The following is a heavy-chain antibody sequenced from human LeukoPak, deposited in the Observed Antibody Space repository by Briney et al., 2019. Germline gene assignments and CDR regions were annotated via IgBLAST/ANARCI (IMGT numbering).Heavy chain of an antibody. D-gene: IGHD3-22*01. V-gene: IGHV3-74*01. Sequence: GGSLRLSCAASGFTMPRFWMHWVRQAPGKGLVWVSRVSGDGSYTDYADSVKGRFTMSRDNANNMLYLQMNSLRAEDTAVYYCARDGDDSSGYYGDYWGQGTLVTVSS. J-gene: IGHJ4*02. CDR2: VSGDGSYT. CDR1: GFTMPRFW. CDR3: ARDGDDSSGYYGDY.